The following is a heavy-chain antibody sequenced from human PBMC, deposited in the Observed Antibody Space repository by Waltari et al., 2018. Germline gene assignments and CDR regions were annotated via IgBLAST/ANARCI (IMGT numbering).Heavy chain of an antibody. CDR2: ISGSGDST. Sequence: EVQLLESGGGLVQPGGSLRIFCAASGFTFSNYAMRLVRQAPGKGLEWVSGISGSGDSTNYADSVKGRFTISRDNSKNMLYLQMNSLRAEDTAIYFCPRYCSAVTCYYYYGLDVWGQGTTVTVSS. J-gene: IGHJ6*02. CDR1: GFTFSNYA. V-gene: IGHV3-23*01. D-gene: IGHD2-15*01. CDR3: PRYCSAVTCYYYYGLDV.